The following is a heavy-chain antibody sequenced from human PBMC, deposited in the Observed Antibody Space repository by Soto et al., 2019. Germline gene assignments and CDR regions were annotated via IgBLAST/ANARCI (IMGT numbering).Heavy chain of an antibody. Sequence: SVKVSCKASGFTFTSSAVQWVRQARGQRLEWIGWIVVGSGNTNYAQKFQERVTITRDMSTSTAYMELSSLRSEDTAVYYCAAVVDIVATFDYWGQGTLVTVSS. CDR1: GFTFTSSA. D-gene: IGHD5-12*01. V-gene: IGHV1-58*01. CDR3: AAVVDIVATFDY. CDR2: IVVGSGNT. J-gene: IGHJ4*02.